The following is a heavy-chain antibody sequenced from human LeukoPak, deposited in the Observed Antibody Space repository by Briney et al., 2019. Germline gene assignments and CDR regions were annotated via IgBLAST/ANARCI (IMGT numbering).Heavy chain of an antibody. Sequence: SETLSLTCAVYGGSFSGYYWSWIRQPPGKGLEWIGEINNSGSTNYNPSLKSRVTISVDTSKNQFSLKLSSVTAADTAVYYCAREGPNRDAFDIWGQGTMVTVSS. V-gene: IGHV4-34*01. J-gene: IGHJ3*02. CDR3: AREGPNRDAFDI. CDR1: GGSFSGYY. CDR2: INNSGST.